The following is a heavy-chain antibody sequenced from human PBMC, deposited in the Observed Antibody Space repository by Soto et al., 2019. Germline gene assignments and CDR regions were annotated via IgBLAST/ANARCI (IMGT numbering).Heavy chain of an antibody. Sequence: ASVKVSCKASGYTFTSYDINWVRQATGQGLEWMGWMNPNSGNTGYAQKFQGRVTMTRNTSISTAYMELSSLRSEGTAVYYCARIPAAIPAYWYFDLWGRGTLVTVSS. CDR3: ARIPAAIPAYWYFDL. CDR1: GYTFTSYD. CDR2: MNPNSGNT. V-gene: IGHV1-8*01. J-gene: IGHJ2*01. D-gene: IGHD2-2*02.